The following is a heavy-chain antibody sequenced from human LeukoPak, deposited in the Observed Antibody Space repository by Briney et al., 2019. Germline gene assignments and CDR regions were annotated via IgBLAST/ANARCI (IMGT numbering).Heavy chain of an antibody. CDR2: IHHSGAG. Sequence: SETLSLTCTVSGASISSYYWSWIRQPPGKGLEWIGYIHHSGAGNYNPSLKSRVTISVDTSKKQFSLKVSSVTAADTAVYYCARAGAPYGSGNYYYADVWGQGTTVTVSS. CDR1: GASISSYY. V-gene: IGHV4-59*01. J-gene: IGHJ6*02. CDR3: ARAGAPYGSGNYYYADV. D-gene: IGHD3-10*01.